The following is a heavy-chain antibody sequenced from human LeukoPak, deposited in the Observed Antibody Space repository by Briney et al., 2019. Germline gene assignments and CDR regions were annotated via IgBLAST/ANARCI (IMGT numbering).Heavy chain of an antibody. J-gene: IGHJ6*03. CDR3: AKDKAAIAARRGHYYYYYMDV. D-gene: IGHD6-6*01. CDR2: IRYDGSNK. CDR1: GFTFSSYG. Sequence: GGTLRLSCAASGFTFSSYGMHWVRRAPGKGLEWVAFIRYDGSNKYYADSVKGRFTISRDNSKNTLYLQMNSLRAEDTAVYYCAKDKAAIAARRGHYYYYYMDVWGKGTTVTVSS. V-gene: IGHV3-30*02.